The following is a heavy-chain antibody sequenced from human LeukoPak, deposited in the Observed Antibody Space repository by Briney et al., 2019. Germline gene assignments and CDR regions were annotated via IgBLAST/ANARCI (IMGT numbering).Heavy chain of an antibody. CDR1: GGSISSGGNY. CDR2: IYYSGST. J-gene: IGHJ5*02. CDR3: ARSRGIVVVPAAIPNWFDP. Sequence: PSETLSLTCTVSGGSISSGGNYWSWIRQHPGKGLEWIGYIYYSGSTYYNPSLKSRVTISVDTSKNQFSLKLSSVTAADTAVYYCARSRGIVVVPAAIPNWFDPWGQGTLVTVSS. V-gene: IGHV4-31*03. D-gene: IGHD2-2*01.